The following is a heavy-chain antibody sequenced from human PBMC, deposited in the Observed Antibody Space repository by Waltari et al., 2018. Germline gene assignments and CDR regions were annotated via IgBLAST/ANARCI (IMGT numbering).Heavy chain of an antibody. Sequence: QMQLVQSGAEVKKPGASVTVSCKASGYPLRDYDINWVRQATGHGLEWMGWINPKSGNTVSAQNFQDRVTITRDPSTSTVYMELSSLRSDDAAVYYCARVHYDFWSGYYIWGQGTLVTVPS. CDR3: ARVHYDFWSGYYI. J-gene: IGHJ4*02. V-gene: IGHV1-8*02. D-gene: IGHD3-3*01. CDR1: GYPLRDYD. CDR2: INPKSGNT.